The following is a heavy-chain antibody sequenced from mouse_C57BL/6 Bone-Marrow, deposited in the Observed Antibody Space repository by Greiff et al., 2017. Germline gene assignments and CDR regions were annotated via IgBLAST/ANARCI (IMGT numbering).Heavy chain of an antibody. CDR1: GFNIKDDY. CDR3: TTNLTDWYFDV. CDR2: IDPENGDT. D-gene: IGHD1-1*01. Sequence: EVKLMESGAELVRPGASVKLSCTASGFNIKDDYMHWVKQRPEQGLEWIGWIDPENGDTEYASKFQGKATITADTSSNTAYLQLSSLTSEDTAVYYCTTNLTDWYFDVWGTGTTVTVSS. J-gene: IGHJ1*03. V-gene: IGHV14-4*01.